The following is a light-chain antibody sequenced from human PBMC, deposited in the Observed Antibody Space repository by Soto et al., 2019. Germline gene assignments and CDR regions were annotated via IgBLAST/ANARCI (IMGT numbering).Light chain of an antibody. CDR1: SSNIGNNY. J-gene: IGLJ3*02. CDR2: DDN. V-gene: IGLV1-51*01. Sequence: QSVLTQPPSVSAAPGQKVTISCSGSSSNIGNNYVFWYQQLPGTAPKLLIYDDNKRPSGIPDRFSGSKSGTSATLGITGLQTGDDADYYCGTWDSSLSGVFGGGTKLTVL. CDR3: GTWDSSLSGV.